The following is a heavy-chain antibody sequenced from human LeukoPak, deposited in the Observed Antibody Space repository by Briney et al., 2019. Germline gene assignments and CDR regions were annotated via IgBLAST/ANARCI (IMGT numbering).Heavy chain of an antibody. Sequence: SETLSLTCAVYGGSFRGYYWSWIRQPPGKGLEWIGDINHSGSTNYNPSLKSRVTISVDTSKSQFSLQLSSVTAADTAVYYCARDPGRDSSGYYQYYFNYWGQGTLVTVSS. CDR2: INHSGST. CDR3: ARDPGRDSSGYYQYYFNY. D-gene: IGHD3-22*01. V-gene: IGHV4-34*01. J-gene: IGHJ4*02. CDR1: GGSFRGYY.